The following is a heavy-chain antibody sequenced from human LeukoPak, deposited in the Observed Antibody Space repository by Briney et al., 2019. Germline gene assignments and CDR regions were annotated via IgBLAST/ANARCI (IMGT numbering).Heavy chain of an antibody. D-gene: IGHD3-10*01. Sequence: GGSLRLSCSGSGFTFSSYAMSWVRQAPGKGLEWVSSISGSGGSTYYADSVKGRFTISRDNSKSTVYLQMNSLGAEDTAMYYCAKDLKGSRDLFDSWGQRTLVTVSS. V-gene: IGHV3-23*01. CDR1: GFTFSSYA. CDR3: AKDLKGSRDLFDS. CDR2: ISGSGGST. J-gene: IGHJ4*02.